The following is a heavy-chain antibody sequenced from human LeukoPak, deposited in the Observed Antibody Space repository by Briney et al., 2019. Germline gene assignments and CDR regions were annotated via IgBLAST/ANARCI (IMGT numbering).Heavy chain of an antibody. CDR3: ARGGDGYIPFDY. CDR1: GGSISSYY. D-gene: IGHD5-24*01. V-gene: IGHV4-59*01. J-gene: IGHJ4*02. CDR2: IYYSGST. Sequence: SETLSLTCTVSGGSISSYYWSWIRQPPGKGLEWIGYIYYSGSTNYNPSLKSRVAISVDTSKNQFSLKLSSVTAADTAVYYCARGGDGYIPFDYWGQGTLVTVSS.